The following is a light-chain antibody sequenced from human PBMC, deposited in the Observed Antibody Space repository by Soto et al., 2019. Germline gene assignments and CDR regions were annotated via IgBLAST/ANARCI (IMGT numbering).Light chain of an antibody. CDR3: QQYNPYSWT. J-gene: IGKJ1*01. V-gene: IGKV1-5*03. Sequence: DILMTQSPSTLSASVGDRATITCRASQSVGSWLAWYQQKPGKAPKLLIYQASSLESAVPSRFSGSGSGTEVTPLISSMQSDDFATYYCQQYNPYSWTFGQGTKVEIK. CDR2: QAS. CDR1: QSVGSW.